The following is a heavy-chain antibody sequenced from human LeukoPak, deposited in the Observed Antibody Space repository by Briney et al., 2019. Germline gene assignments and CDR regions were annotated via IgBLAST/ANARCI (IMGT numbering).Heavy chain of an antibody. D-gene: IGHD5-18*01. CDR1: GGTFSSYA. V-gene: IGHV1-2*06. J-gene: IGHJ4*02. CDR2: IMPNSGGT. CDR3: ATDHTAMFTGLDY. Sequence: ASVKVSCKASGGTFSSYAISWVRQAPGQGLEWMGLIMPNSGGTKNAQKFQGRVTMTRDTSINTAYMELTSLRSDDTAVYYCATDHTAMFTGLDYWGQGTLVTVS.